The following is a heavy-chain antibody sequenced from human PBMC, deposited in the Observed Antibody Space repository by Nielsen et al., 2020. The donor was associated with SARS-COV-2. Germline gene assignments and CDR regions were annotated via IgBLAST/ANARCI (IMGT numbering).Heavy chain of an antibody. J-gene: IGHJ4*02. V-gene: IGHV3-21*04. D-gene: IGHD5-12*01. CDR3: AKGPRSGYDYFDY. CDR2: ISTSSSYI. Sequence: GESLKISCAASEFIFRDKTMNWVRQAPGKGLEWVSSISTSSSYIYYADSVKGRFTISRDNAKNLLYLQMNSLRAEDTAVYYCAKGPRSGYDYFDYWGQGTLVTVSS. CDR1: EFIFRDKT.